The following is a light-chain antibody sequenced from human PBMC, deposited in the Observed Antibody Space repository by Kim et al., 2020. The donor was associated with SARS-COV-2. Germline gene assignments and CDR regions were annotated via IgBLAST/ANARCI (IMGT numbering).Light chain of an antibody. CDR2: GAS. Sequence: ESLGDRVTIPCRTSQDIRNDLGWYQQNPGRAPKRLIYGASSLQSGVPSRFSGSGSGTEFTLTISSVQPEDFATYFCLQHSTYPITFGQGTRLEIK. CDR1: QDIRND. CDR3: LQHSTYPIT. J-gene: IGKJ5*01. V-gene: IGKV1-17*01.